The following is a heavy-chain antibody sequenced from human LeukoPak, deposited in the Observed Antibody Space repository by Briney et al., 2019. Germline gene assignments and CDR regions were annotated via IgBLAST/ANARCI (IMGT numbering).Heavy chain of an antibody. CDR2: INPNSGGT. Sequence: ASVKVSCKASGYTFTGYYVHWVRQAPGQGLEWMGWINPNSGGTNYAQKFQGRVTMTRDTSISTAYMELSRLRSDDTAVYYCARDLSSSWYYFDYWGQGTLVTVSS. V-gene: IGHV1-2*02. CDR1: GYTFTGYY. CDR3: ARDLSSSWYYFDY. D-gene: IGHD6-13*01. J-gene: IGHJ4*02.